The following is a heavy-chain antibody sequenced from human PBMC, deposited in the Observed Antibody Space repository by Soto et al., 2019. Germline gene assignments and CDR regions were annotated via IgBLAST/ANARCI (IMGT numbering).Heavy chain of an antibody. CDR2: ISGRGDTS. CDR3: AKVDRVGIFTGGSGYSLDY. J-gene: IGHJ4*02. CDR1: GFTFSTYA. Sequence: EVQILESGGGLVQPGGSLRLSCVASGFTFSTYAMSWFRRAPGKGLEWVPGISGRGDTSYYADSVKGRCTISRHNSKNTLYQQLNSMIAEDTVFYYGAKVDRVGIFTGGSGYSLDYWGQGTLVTVSS. V-gene: IGHV3-23*01. D-gene: IGHD2-8*02.